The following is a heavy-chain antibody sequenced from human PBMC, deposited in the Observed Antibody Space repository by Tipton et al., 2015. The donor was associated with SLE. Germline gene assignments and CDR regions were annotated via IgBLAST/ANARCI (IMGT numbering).Heavy chain of an antibody. J-gene: IGHJ5*02. Sequence: LRLSCTVSGDSISRYWWTWIRQPPGKGLEWIGYIYYSGNTKYNPSLKSRVTISVDTSKNQFSLKLSSVTAADTALYYCARGKGWFDPWGQGTLVTVSS. CDR2: IYYSGNT. V-gene: IGHV4-59*01. CDR1: GDSISRYW. CDR3: ARGKGWFDP.